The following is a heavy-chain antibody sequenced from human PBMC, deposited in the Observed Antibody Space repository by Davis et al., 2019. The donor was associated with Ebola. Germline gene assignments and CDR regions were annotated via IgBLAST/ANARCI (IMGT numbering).Heavy chain of an antibody. CDR3: ATFWYFDL. V-gene: IGHV3-7*01. CDR1: GFTFSSDW. CDR2: IKQDGSEK. J-gene: IGHJ2*01. Sequence: PGGSLRLSCAASGFTFSSDWMSWVRQAPGKGLEWVANIKQDGSEKKYVDSVKGRFIISRDNTKNSLYLQMNSLRAEDTAVYYCATFWYFDLWGRGTLVTVSS.